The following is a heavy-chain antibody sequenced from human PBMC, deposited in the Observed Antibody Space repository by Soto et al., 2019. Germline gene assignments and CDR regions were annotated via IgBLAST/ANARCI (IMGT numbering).Heavy chain of an antibody. CDR1: GFTVSSNY. CDR2: IYSGGST. Sequence: EVQLVESGGGLVQPGGSLRLSCAASGFTVSSNYMSWVRQAPGKGLEWVSVIYSGGSTYYADSVKGRFTISRHNSKNTLYLQMNSLRAEDTAVYYGARGGGYYYFYMDVWGKGTTVTVSS. D-gene: IGHD2-15*01. J-gene: IGHJ6*03. V-gene: IGHV3-53*04. CDR3: ARGGGYYYFYMDV.